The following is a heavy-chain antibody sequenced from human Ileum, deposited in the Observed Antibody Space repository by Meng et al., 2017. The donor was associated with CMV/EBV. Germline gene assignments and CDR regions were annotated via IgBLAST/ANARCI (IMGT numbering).Heavy chain of an antibody. D-gene: IGHD3-16*01. J-gene: IGHJ4*02. CDR1: GFTFNDYE. V-gene: IGHV3-48*03. CDR2: IDGSGNDI. CDR3: VSDARAGVWGAYRRFDF. Sequence: GESLKISCAASGFTFNDYEMIWVRQAPGGGLDWLSYIDGSGNDIHYADSVRGRFTVSRDNARNSLLLQMSSLRAEDSGVYYGVSDARAGVWGAYRRFDFWGQGTLVTVSS.